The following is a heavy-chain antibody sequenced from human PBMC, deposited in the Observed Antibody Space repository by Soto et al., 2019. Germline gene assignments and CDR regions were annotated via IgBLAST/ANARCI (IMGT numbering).Heavy chain of an antibody. CDR1: GYAFSNYG. V-gene: IGHV1-18*01. D-gene: IGHD5-18*01. CDR2: ISGYNGNT. J-gene: IGHJ6*02. Sequence: TGYWRASGYAFSNYGIIWVRKKNGQGLEWMGWISGYNGNTHYEEKVQDRIKMTTDTSTSTTYLELRSLRSDDTAVYFCARDPGFGFGYSYAFAMDVWGQGTTVSVSS. CDR3: ARDPGFGFGYSYAFAMDV.